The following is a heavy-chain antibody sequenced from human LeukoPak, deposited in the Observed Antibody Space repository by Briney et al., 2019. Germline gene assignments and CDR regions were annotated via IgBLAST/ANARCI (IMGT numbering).Heavy chain of an antibody. D-gene: IGHD3-22*01. CDR3: ASDIDSSFKDAFDI. CDR2: IWHDGSNK. Sequence: PGGSLRLSCAASGFTFSTYGMHWVRQAPGKGLEWVAEIWHDGSNKYYADSMKGRFTISRDNSKNTLYLQMNSLRAEDTAVYYCASDIDSSFKDAFDIWGQGTMVTVSS. CDR1: GFTFSTYG. V-gene: IGHV3-33*01. J-gene: IGHJ3*02.